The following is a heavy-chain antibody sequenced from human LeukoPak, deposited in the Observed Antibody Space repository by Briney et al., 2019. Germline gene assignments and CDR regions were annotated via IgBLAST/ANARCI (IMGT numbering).Heavy chain of an antibody. J-gene: IGHJ4*02. CDR1: GFTFSSYA. CDR3: AKGLYQYYGSGSYTLDY. D-gene: IGHD3-10*01. V-gene: IGHV3-23*01. CDR2: ISGSGTGT. Sequence: GGSLRLSCAASGFTFSSYAMSWVRQAPGKGLEWVSAISGSGTGTYYADSVKGRFTISRDNSKNTLYLQMNSLRAEDTAVYNCAKGLYQYYGSGSYTLDYWGQGTQVTVSS.